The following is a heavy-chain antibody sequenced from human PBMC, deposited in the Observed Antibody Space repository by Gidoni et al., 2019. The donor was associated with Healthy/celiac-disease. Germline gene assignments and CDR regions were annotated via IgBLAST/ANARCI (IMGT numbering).Heavy chain of an antibody. CDR2: ISGGGGST. Sequence: EVQLLESGGGLVQPGGSLLLSGAAAAFPFSCYAMNWVRPVPGKGLGGVSGISGGGGSTYYADSVKGRLTISRDNSRNTLYLQMNSLTAEDTAVYYCAKGGGVIVPHSLDYWGQGTLVTVSS. V-gene: IGHV3-23*01. CDR3: AKGGGVIVPHSLDY. D-gene: IGHD3-16*02. CDR1: AFPFSCYA. J-gene: IGHJ4*02.